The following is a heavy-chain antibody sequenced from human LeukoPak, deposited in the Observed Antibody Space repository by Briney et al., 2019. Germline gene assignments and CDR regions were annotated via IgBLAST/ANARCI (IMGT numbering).Heavy chain of an antibody. D-gene: IGHD4-17*01. V-gene: IGHV1-69*05. CDR2: IIPIFGTA. CDR3: ARRLRSGGWFDP. J-gene: IGHJ5*02. Sequence: SVKVSCKASGGTFSSYAISWVRQAPGQPLEWMGGIIPIFGTANYAQKFQGRVTITTDESTSTAYMELSSLRSEDTAVYYCARRLRSGGWFDPWGQGTLVTVSS. CDR1: GGTFSSYA.